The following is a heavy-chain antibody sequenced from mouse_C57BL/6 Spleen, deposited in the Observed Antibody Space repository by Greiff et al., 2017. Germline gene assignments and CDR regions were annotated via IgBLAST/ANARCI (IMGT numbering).Heavy chain of an antibody. J-gene: IGHJ4*01. D-gene: IGHD1-1*01. CDR1: GFTFSSYA. V-gene: IGHV5-4*01. CDR3: ARDRTTVVATGAMDY. Sequence: EVHLVESGGGLVKPGGSLKLSCAASGFTFSSYAMSWVRQTPEKRLEWVATISDGGSYTYYPDNVKGRFTISRDNAKNNLYLQMSHLKSEDTAMYYCARDRTTVVATGAMDYWGQGTSVTVSS. CDR2: ISDGGSYT.